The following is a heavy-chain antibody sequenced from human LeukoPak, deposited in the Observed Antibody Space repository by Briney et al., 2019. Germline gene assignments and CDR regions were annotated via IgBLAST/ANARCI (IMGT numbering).Heavy chain of an antibody. D-gene: IGHD7-27*01. V-gene: IGHV3-23*01. CDR2: ISPSGDIT. CDR1: GFTFSTYG. CDR3: VRDLHWGGFDV. J-gene: IGHJ3*01. Sequence: GGSPRLSCAASGFTFSTYGMNWVRQAPGKGLEWVSGISPSGDITYYADSVMGRFSISRDNPKSTVSLQMSSLRAEDTALYYCVRDLHWGGFDVWDQGTMVTVSS.